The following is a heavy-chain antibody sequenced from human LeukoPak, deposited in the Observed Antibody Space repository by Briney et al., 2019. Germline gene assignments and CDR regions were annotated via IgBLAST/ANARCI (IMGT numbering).Heavy chain of an antibody. D-gene: IGHD6-19*01. Sequence: PGGSLRPACAASGFTVSSNYMSWVRQAPGKGLEWVSVIYSGGSTYYAHSVKGRFTISRDNSKNTLYLQMNSLRAEDTAVYYCATRSSGWGQGTLVTVSS. CDR3: ATRSSG. CDR2: IYSGGST. CDR1: GFTVSSNY. J-gene: IGHJ4*02. V-gene: IGHV3-53*01.